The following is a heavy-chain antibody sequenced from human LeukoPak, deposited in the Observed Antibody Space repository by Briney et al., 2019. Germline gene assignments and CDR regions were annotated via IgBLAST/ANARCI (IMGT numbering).Heavy chain of an antibody. CDR2: IYYSGST. Sequence: PSETLSLTCTVSGGSISSYYWSWIRQPPGKGLGGIGIIYYSGSTNYNPSLKSRVTISVDTSKNQFSLKLSSVTAADTAVYYCARVLVRGSHGVSFDYWGQGTLVTVSS. J-gene: IGHJ4*02. CDR3: ARVLVRGSHGVSFDY. D-gene: IGHD3-10*01. V-gene: IGHV4-59*01. CDR1: GGSISSYY.